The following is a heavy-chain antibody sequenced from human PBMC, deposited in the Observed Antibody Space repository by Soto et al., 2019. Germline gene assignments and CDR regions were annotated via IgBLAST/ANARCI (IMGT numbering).Heavy chain of an antibody. Sequence: GGSLRLSCAASGFTFSDYYMSWIRQAPGKGLEWVSYISSSGSTIYYADSVKGRFTISRDNAKNSLYLQMNSLRAEDTAVYYSARFPVPPGVGIGYYYYYMDVWGKGTTVTVSS. CDR2: ISSSGSTI. J-gene: IGHJ6*03. D-gene: IGHD3-10*01. V-gene: IGHV3-11*01. CDR3: ARFPVPPGVGIGYYYYYMDV. CDR1: GFTFSDYY.